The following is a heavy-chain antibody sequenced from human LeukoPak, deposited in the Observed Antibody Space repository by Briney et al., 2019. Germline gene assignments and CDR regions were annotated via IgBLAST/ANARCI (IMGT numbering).Heavy chain of an antibody. V-gene: IGHV1-18*01. CDR2: ISAYNGNT. CDR3: ATRPDSSGYYL. D-gene: IGHD3-22*01. Sequence: GASVKVSCKASGCTFTSYGISWVRQAPGQGLEWMGWISAYNGNTNYAQKLQGRVTMTTDTSTSTAYMELRSLRSDDTAVCYCATRPDSSGYYLWGQGTLVTVSS. J-gene: IGHJ4*02. CDR1: GCTFTSYG.